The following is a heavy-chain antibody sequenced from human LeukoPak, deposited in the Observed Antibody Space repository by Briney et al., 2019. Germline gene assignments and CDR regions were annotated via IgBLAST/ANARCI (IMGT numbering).Heavy chain of an antibody. J-gene: IGHJ1*01. CDR2: ISSSSTYI. CDR1: RFTFSTYS. CDR3: ARDLSSSSTAYLHH. Sequence: GGSLRLSCAASRFTFSTYSMNWVRQAPGKGLEWVSSISSSSTYIYYADSVKGRFTISRDNAKNSLYLQMNSLRAEDTAVYYCARDLSSSSTAYLHHWGQGTLVTVSS. D-gene: IGHD6-6*01. V-gene: IGHV3-21*01.